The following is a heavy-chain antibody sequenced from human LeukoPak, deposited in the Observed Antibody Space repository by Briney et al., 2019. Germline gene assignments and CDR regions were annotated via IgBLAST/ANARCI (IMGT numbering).Heavy chain of an antibody. CDR1: GYSIRNGYF. CDR3: ARPGLAYCGGDCYSSDGYYFDY. Sequence: SETLSLTCTVSGYSIRNGYFWGWVRQSPGKGLEWIGEINHSGSTNYNPSLKSRLTISVDMSKKQFFLRLSSVTAADTAMYYCARPGLAYCGGDCYSSDGYYFDYWGQGTLVTVSS. J-gene: IGHJ4*02. CDR2: INHSGST. V-gene: IGHV4-38-2*02. D-gene: IGHD2-21*01.